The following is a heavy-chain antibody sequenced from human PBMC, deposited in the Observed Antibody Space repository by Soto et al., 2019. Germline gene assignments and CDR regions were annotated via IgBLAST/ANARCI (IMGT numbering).Heavy chain of an antibody. V-gene: IGHV4-59*01. CDR2: IHYRGSL. D-gene: IGHD1-1*01. CDR3: AQVLRDWTRDS. CDR1: SDSITESY. Sequence: PSETLSLTCDVSSDSITESYWSWIRQPPGEGLEWIGYIHYRGSLNYSPSLKSRVTMSIDTSKNRVSLELRSVTAADTAVYYCAQVLRDWTRDSLGQRARVTFAS. J-gene: IGHJ4*02.